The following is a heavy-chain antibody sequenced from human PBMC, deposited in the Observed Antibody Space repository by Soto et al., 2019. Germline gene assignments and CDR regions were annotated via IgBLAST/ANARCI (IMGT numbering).Heavy chain of an antibody. Sequence: PSETLSLTCTVSGGTISSWYWSWIRQPPGKGLEWIGYIYYRGSTNCNPSLKSRVTISVDTSKNQFSLKLSSVTAADTAVYYCARRYGSAIDYWGQGTLVTVSS. CDR3: ARRYGSAIDY. J-gene: IGHJ4*02. D-gene: IGHD1-26*01. CDR1: GGTISSWY. V-gene: IGHV4-59*08. CDR2: IYYRGST.